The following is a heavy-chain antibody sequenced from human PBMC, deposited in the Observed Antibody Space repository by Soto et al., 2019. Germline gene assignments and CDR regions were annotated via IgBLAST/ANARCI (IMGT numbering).Heavy chain of an antibody. V-gene: IGHV3-30-3*01. J-gene: IGHJ4*02. Sequence: QVQLVESGGGVVQPGRSLRLSCAASGFTFSSYAMHWVRQAPGKGLEWVAVISYDGSNKYYADSVKGRFTISRDNSKNPLYLQMNSLRAEDTAVYYCAREGGVLSWVDYWGQGTLVTVSS. D-gene: IGHD3-10*01. CDR1: GFTFSSYA. CDR3: AREGGVLSWVDY. CDR2: ISYDGSNK.